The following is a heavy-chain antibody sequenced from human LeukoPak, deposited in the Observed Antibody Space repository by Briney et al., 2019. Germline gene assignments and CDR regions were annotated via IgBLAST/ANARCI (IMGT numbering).Heavy chain of an antibody. D-gene: IGHD5-18*01. CDR2: INAGNGNT. Sequence: ASVKVSCKASGYTFTSYAMHWVRQAPGQRLEWMGWINAGNGNTKYSQKFQGRVTITRDTSASTAYMELSSLRSEDTAVYYCARVGTAMVGDIFDYWGQGTLVTVSS. V-gene: IGHV1-3*01. CDR1: GYTFTSYA. CDR3: ARVGTAMVGDIFDY. J-gene: IGHJ4*02.